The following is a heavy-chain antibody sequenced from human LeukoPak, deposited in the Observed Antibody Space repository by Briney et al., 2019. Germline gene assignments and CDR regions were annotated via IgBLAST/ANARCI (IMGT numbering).Heavy chain of an antibody. CDR1: GFTFSSYG. CDR2: IRYDGSNK. J-gene: IGHJ4*02. V-gene: IGHV3-30*02. CDR3: AKYHSYAATIDY. Sequence: GGSLRLSCAASGFTFSSYGMHCVRQAPGKGLEWVAFIRYDGSNKYYADSVKGRFTISRDNSKNTLYLQMNSLRAEDTAVYYCAKYHSYAATIDYWGQGTLVTVSS. D-gene: IGHD5-12*01.